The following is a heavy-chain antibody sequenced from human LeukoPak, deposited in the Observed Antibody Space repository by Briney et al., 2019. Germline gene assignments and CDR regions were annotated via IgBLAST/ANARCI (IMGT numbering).Heavy chain of an antibody. Sequence: ASVKVSCKASGYTFTGYYMHWVRQAPGQGLEWMGWINPNSGGTNYAQKFQGRVTMTRDTSISTAYMELSRLRSDDTAVYYCARTPYDSSGYGYGYWGQGTLVTVSS. J-gene: IGHJ4*02. CDR1: GYTFTGYY. CDR2: INPNSGGT. V-gene: IGHV1-2*02. CDR3: ARTPYDSSGYGYGY. D-gene: IGHD3-22*01.